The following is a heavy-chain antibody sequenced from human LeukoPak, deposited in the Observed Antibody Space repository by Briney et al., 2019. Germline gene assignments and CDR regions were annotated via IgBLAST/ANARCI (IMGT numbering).Heavy chain of an antibody. CDR2: IWYDGTNK. V-gene: IGHV3-33*06. D-gene: IGHD1-26*01. CDR1: GFTFSDYG. CDR3: AKDRGIYSTTADS. J-gene: IGHJ5*01. Sequence: PGRSLRLSCAASGFTFSDYGIHWVRQAPGKGLEWVAVIWYDGTNKYYGDSVKGRFTISRDNSKNTLYLQMNSLRAEDTAVYYCAKDRGIYSTTADSWGQGTLVTVSS.